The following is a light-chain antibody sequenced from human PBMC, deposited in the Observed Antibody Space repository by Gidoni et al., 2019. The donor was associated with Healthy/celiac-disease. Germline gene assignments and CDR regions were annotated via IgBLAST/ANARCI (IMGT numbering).Light chain of an antibody. V-gene: IGLV1-40*01. CDR2: GNS. J-gene: IGLJ1*01. CDR3: QSYDSSYV. Sequence: LTLLIYGNSNRPSGVPDRFSGSKSGTSASLAITGLQAEDEADYYCQSYDSSYVFGTGTKVTVL.